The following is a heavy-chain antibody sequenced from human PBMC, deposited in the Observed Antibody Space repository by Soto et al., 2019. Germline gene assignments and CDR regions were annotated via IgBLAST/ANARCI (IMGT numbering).Heavy chain of an antibody. Sequence: QVQLQQWGAGLLKPSETLSLTCAVYGGSFSGYYWSWIRQPPGKGLEWIGEINHSGSTNYNPSLKSRVTISVDTSKNQFSLKLSSVTAADTAVYYCARVCEVYSCSCLDYWGQGTLVTVSS. J-gene: IGHJ4*02. CDR1: GGSFSGYY. CDR2: INHSGST. CDR3: ARVCEVYSCSCLDY. D-gene: IGHD6-13*01. V-gene: IGHV4-34*01.